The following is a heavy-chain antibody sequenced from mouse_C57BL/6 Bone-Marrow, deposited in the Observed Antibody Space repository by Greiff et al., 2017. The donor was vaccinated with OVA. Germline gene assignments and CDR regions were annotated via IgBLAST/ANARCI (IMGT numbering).Heavy chain of an antibody. CDR2: IDPENGDT. CDR3: TTSPLYYGSSYDY. CDR1: GFNIKDDY. V-gene: IGHV14-4*01. D-gene: IGHD1-1*01. J-gene: IGHJ2*01. Sequence: VQLQQSGAELVRPGASVKLSGTASGFNIKDDYMHWVKQRPEQGLEWIGWIDPENGDTEYASKFQGKATITADTSSNTAYLQLSSLTSEDTAVYYCTTSPLYYGSSYDYWGQGTTLTVSS.